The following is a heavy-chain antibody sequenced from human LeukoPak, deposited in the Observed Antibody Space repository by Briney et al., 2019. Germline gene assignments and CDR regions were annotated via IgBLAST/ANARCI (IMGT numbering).Heavy chain of an antibody. J-gene: IGHJ4*02. CDR3: AREISGYSDY. D-gene: IGHD3-22*01. V-gene: IGHV1-2*02. CDR2: INANSGDT. Sequence: GASVKVSCKASGYTFTGYYMHWVGQAPGQGLEWMGWINANSGDTKYAQKFQGRVTMTRDTSISTAYMELSRLRSDDTAMYYCAREISGYSDYWGQGTLVTVSS. CDR1: GYTFTGYY.